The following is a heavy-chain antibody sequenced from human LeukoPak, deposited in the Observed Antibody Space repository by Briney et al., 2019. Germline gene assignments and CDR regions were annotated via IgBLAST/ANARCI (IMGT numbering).Heavy chain of an antibody. Sequence: PSETLSLTCAVYGGSFSGYYWSWIRQPPGKGLEWIGEINHSGSTNYNPSLKSRVTISVDTSKNQFSLKLSSVTAADTAVYYCARHRYYGSGSLYYFDYWGQGTLVTVSS. CDR1: GGSFSGYY. D-gene: IGHD3-10*01. J-gene: IGHJ4*02. V-gene: IGHV4-34*01. CDR2: INHSGST. CDR3: ARHRYYGSGSLYYFDY.